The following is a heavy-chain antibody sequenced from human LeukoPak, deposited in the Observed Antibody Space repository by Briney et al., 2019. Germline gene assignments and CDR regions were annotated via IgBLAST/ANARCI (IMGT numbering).Heavy chain of an antibody. CDR1: GFTFSSYA. V-gene: IGHV3-30-3*01. Sequence: PGGSLRLSCAASGFTFSSYAMHWVRQAPGKGLEWVAVISYDGSNKYYADSVKGRLTISRDNSKNTLYLQMNSLRAEDTAVYYCARDIAAAGTTDYWGQGTLVTVSS. CDR3: ARDIAAAGTTDY. CDR2: ISYDGSNK. J-gene: IGHJ4*02. D-gene: IGHD6-13*01.